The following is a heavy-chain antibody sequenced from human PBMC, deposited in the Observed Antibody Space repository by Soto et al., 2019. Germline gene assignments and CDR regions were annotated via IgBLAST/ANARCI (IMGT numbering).Heavy chain of an antibody. CDR2: INHSGST. CDR1: GGSFSGYY. D-gene: IGHD3-9*01. J-gene: IGHJ1*01. Sequence: PSETLSLTCAVYGGSFSGYYWSWIRQPPGKGLEWIGEINHSGSTNYNPSLKSRVTISVDTAKNQFSLKLSSETAADTAVYYCARTYYDILTGYPEYFQHWGQGTLVTVSS. CDR3: ARTYYDILTGYPEYFQH. V-gene: IGHV4-34*01.